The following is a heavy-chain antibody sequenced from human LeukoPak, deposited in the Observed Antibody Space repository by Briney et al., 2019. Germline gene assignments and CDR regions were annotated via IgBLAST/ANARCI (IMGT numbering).Heavy chain of an antibody. V-gene: IGHV4-31*03. CDR1: GGSISSGGYY. Sequence: SQTLSLTCTVPGGSISSGGYYWSWIRQHPGKGLEWIGYIYYSGSTYYNPSLKSRVTISVDTSKNQFSLKLSSVTAADTAVYYCARGYCSSTSCFDPWGQGTLVTVSS. J-gene: IGHJ5*02. D-gene: IGHD2-2*01. CDR3: ARGYCSSTSCFDP. CDR2: IYYSGST.